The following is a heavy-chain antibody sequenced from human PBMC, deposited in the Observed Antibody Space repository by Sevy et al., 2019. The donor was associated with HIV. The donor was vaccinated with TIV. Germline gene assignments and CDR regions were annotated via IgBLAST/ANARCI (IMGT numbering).Heavy chain of an antibody. J-gene: IGHJ6*02. Sequence: GESLKISCAASGFTFSSYWMHWVRQAPGKGLVWVSRINSDGSSTSYADSVKGRFTISRDNAKNTLYLQMNSLRAEDTAVYYCAREAAAAGSYYYYYGMDVWGQGTTVTVSS. CDR2: INSDGSST. V-gene: IGHV3-74*01. D-gene: IGHD6-13*01. CDR3: AREAAAAGSYYYYYGMDV. CDR1: GFTFSSYW.